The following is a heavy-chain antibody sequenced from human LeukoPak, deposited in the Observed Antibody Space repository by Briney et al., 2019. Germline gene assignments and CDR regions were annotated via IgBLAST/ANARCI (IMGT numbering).Heavy chain of an antibody. Sequence: GGSLRLSCAASGFDFSSNWMHWVRHAPGQGLVWVSRIKGDGISTNYADSVKGRFTISRDIAKNTLYLQMNSLRAEDTAVYYCAKDSGYCSSTSCWDYYYYGMDVWGQGTTVTVSS. CDR1: GFDFSSNW. CDR3: AKDSGYCSSTSCWDYYYYGMDV. V-gene: IGHV3-74*01. J-gene: IGHJ6*02. CDR2: IKGDGIST. D-gene: IGHD2-2*01.